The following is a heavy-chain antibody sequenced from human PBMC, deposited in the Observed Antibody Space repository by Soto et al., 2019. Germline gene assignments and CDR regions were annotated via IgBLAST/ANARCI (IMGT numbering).Heavy chain of an antibody. J-gene: IGHJ4*02. V-gene: IGHV4-34*01. CDR3: AGVGRYVRY. D-gene: IGHD5-12*01. CDR2: INHSGST. Sequence: PSETLSLTCAVYGGSFSGYYWSWIRQPPGKGLEWIGEINHSGSTNYNPSLKSRVTISVDTSKNQFSLKLSSVTAADTAVYYCAGVGRYVRYWAQGTLVTVSS. CDR1: GGSFSGYY.